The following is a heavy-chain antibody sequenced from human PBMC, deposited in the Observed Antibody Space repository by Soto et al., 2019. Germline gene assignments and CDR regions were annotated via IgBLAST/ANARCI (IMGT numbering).Heavy chain of an antibody. CDR2: ISYDGSNK. Sequence: PGGSLRLSCAASGFTFSSYGMHWVRQAPGKGLEWVAVISYDGSNKYYADSVKGRFTISRDNSKNTLYLQLNSLRAEDTAVYYCAKAVTTYYYYGMDVWGQGTTVTVSS. CDR1: GFTFSSYG. D-gene: IGHD2-21*02. V-gene: IGHV3-30*18. CDR3: AKAVTTYYYYGMDV. J-gene: IGHJ6*02.